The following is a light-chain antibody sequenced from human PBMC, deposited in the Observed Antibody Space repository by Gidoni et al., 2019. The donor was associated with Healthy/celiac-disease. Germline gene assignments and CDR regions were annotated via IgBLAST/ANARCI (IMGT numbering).Light chain of an antibody. J-gene: IGLJ2*01. V-gene: IGLV2-14*01. CDR2: EVS. CDR3: SSYTSSSTRVV. CDR1: SSDVGGYNY. Sequence: QSALTQPASVSGCPGQSITISCTGTSSDVGGYNYVSWYQQPPGKAPKLMIYEVSNRPSGVSNRLSGSKSGNTASLTISGRQAEDEADYYCSSYTSSSTRVVFGGGTKLTV.